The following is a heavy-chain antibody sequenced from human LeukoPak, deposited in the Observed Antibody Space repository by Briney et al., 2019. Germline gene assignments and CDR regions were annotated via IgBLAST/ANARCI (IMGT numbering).Heavy chain of an antibody. CDR3: ARGSSGYSYG. CDR2: ISYSGST. CDR1: GGSISSYY. V-gene: IGHV4-59*01. J-gene: IGHJ4*02. Sequence: PSETLSLTCTVSGGSISSYYWGWIRQPPGKGLEWIGYISYSGSTNYNPSLKSRVTISVDTSKNQFSLKLSSVTAADTAVYYCARGSSGYSYGWGQGTLVTVSS. D-gene: IGHD5-18*01.